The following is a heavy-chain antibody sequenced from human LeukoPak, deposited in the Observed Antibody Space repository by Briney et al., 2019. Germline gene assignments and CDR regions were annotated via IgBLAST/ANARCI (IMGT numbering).Heavy chain of an antibody. Sequence: GGSLRLSCAVSGFTFSKYWMSWVRQAPGKGLEWVSVIYSGGSTYYADSVKGRFTISRDNSKNTLYLQMNSLRAEDTAVYYCARDLHYGDYAYWGQGTLVTVSS. D-gene: IGHD4-17*01. CDR2: IYSGGST. CDR1: GFTFSKYW. CDR3: ARDLHYGDYAY. V-gene: IGHV3-53*01. J-gene: IGHJ4*02.